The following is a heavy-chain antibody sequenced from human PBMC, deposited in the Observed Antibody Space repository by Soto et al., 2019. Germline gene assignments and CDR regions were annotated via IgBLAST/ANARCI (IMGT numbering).Heavy chain of an antibody. D-gene: IGHD2-21*01. Sequence: WTWIRQHPGKCLEWIGNTYYTGTTYYNPSLKSRVSISVDTSKNQFSLKLTSVTAADTAIYYCARDRVRRDNKPYGMDVWGQGTTVTVSS. V-gene: IGHV4-31*02. CDR3: ARDRVRRDNKPYGMDV. CDR2: TYYTGTT. J-gene: IGHJ6*02.